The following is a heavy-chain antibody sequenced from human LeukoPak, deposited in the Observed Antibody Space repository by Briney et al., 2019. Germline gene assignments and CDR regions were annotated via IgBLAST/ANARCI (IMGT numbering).Heavy chain of an antibody. CDR1: GGSISSGGYY. Sequence: SETLSLTCTVSGGSISSGGYYWSWIRQHPGKGLEWIGYIYYSGSTYYNPSLESRVTISVDTSKNQFSLKLTSVTAADTAVYYCARVSPVDTAMAYYFDYWGQGTLVTVSS. V-gene: IGHV4-31*03. J-gene: IGHJ4*02. CDR2: IYYSGST. D-gene: IGHD5-18*01. CDR3: ARVSPVDTAMAYYFDY.